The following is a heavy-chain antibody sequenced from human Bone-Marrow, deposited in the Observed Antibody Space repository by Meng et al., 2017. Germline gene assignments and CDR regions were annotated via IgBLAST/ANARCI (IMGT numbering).Heavy chain of an antibody. D-gene: IGHD5-18*01. V-gene: IGHV4-34*01. CDR2: INHSGGT. Sequence: QVQLQQWGAGLLKPSETLSITCAVYGGNFSDYYWSWIRQPPGKGLEWIGEINHSGGTKYTPSLESRVTISIDTSKNQFSLKLSSVTAADTAIYYCARQGDTAMATFDYWGQGTLVTVS. CDR3: ARQGDTAMATFDY. CDR1: GGNFSDYY. J-gene: IGHJ4*02.